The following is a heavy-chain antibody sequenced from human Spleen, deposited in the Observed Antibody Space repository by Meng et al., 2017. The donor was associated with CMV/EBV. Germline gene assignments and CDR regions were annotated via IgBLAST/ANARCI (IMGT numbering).Heavy chain of an antibody. CDR2: VNPDGSIT. CDR3: ARDITPLVISYFDS. Sequence: GESLKISCAASGFSLGGYWMHWVRQAPGKGLVWISHVNPDGSITDNADSVKGRFAISRDNAKSTVYLQMNSLRAEDTAVYYCARDITPLVISYFDSCGQGTLVTVSS. CDR1: GFSLGGYW. V-gene: IGHV3-74*01. D-gene: IGHD3-16*02. J-gene: IGHJ4*02.